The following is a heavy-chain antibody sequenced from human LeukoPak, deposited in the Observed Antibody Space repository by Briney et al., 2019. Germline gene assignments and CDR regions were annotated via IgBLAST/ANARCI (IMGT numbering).Heavy chain of an antibody. Sequence: GGSLRLSCAASGFTFSSYAMRWVRQAPGKGLEWVSAISGSGGSTYYADSVKGRFTISRDNSKNTLYLQMNSLRAEDTAVYYCAKGGIVVVITTPDYWGQGTLVTVSS. V-gene: IGHV3-23*01. CDR3: AKGGIVVVITTPDY. CDR2: ISGSGGST. J-gene: IGHJ4*02. CDR1: GFTFSSYA. D-gene: IGHD3-22*01.